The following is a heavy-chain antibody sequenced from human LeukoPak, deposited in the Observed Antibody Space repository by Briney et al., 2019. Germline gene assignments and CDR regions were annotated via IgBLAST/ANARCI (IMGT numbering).Heavy chain of an antibody. CDR3: AKDRAYGYESFDI. CDR1: GFTFSSYV. V-gene: IGHV3-30*18. CDR2: ISYDGSNK. J-gene: IGHJ3*02. Sequence: GGSLRLSCAASGFTFSSYVMYWVRQAPGKGLEWVALISYDGSNKYYADSVKGRFTISRDNSKNSLYLQMNSLRAEDTALYYCAKDRAYGYESFDIWGQGTMVTVSS. D-gene: IGHD4-17*01.